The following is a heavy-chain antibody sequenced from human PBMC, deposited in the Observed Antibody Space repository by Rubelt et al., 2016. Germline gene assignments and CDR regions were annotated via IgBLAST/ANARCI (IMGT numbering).Heavy chain of an antibody. Sequence: QVQLVQSGAEVQKPGASVKVSCKASGYAFTGDYIHWVRQAPGQGLEWMGRINPDSGGTNYAQKFQGRVTMTRCTSISTDYMQLSNLRSDDTAVYYCARGYYYGSGDWGQGTLVTVSS. J-gene: IGHJ4*02. CDR3: ARGYYYGSGD. CDR1: GYAFTGDY. V-gene: IGHV1-2*06. CDR2: INPDSGGT. D-gene: IGHD3-10*01.